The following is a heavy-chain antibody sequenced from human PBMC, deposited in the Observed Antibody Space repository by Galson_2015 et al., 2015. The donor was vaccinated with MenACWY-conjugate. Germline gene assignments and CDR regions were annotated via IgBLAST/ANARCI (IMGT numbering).Heavy chain of an antibody. Sequence: SLRLSCAASGFTFSSYWMSWVRQAPGKGLEWVANIGEDGSEKYYVDSVKGRFTISRDNAKNSLCLQMNSLRAEDTAVYYCARAGDPGTCDCWGQGTLVTVSS. J-gene: IGHJ4*02. CDR3: ARAGDPGTCDC. V-gene: IGHV3-7*03. CDR2: IGEDGSEK. CDR1: GFTFSSYW. D-gene: IGHD2-21*01.